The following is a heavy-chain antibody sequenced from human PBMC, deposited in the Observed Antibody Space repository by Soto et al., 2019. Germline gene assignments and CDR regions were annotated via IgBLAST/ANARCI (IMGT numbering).Heavy chain of an antibody. CDR3: ARGGYCGGDCYPSTFDY. Sequence: ASVKVSCKASGYTFTSYYMHWVLQAPGQGLEWMGIINPSGGSTSYAQKFQGRVTMTRDTSTSTVYMELSSLRSEDTAVYYCARGGYCGGDCYPSTFDYWGQGTLVTVSS. V-gene: IGHV1-46*01. J-gene: IGHJ4*02. CDR2: INPSGGST. D-gene: IGHD2-21*02. CDR1: GYTFTSYY.